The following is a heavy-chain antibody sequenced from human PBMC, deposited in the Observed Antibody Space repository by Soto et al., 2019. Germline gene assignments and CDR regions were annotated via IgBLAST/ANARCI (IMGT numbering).Heavy chain of an antibody. D-gene: IGHD1-20*01. J-gene: IGHJ4*02. Sequence: GGSLRLSCAASGFTFSSYAMHWVRQAPGKGLEWVAVISYDGSNKYYADSVKGRFTISRDNSKNTLYLQMNSLRAEDTAVYYCARDRYNWNYFDFWGQGTLVTVSS. CDR3: ARDRYNWNYFDF. CDR1: GFTFSSYA. CDR2: ISYDGSNK. V-gene: IGHV3-30*04.